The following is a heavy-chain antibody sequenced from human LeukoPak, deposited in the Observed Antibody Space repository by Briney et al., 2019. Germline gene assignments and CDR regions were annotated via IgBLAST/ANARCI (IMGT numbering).Heavy chain of an antibody. D-gene: IGHD1-26*01. CDR1: GFTFSSYA. V-gene: IGHV3-23*01. Sequence: GGSLRLSCAASGFTFSSYAMSWVRQAPGKGLEWVPAISGSGGSTYYADSVRGRFTISRDNSKNTLYLQMNSLRAEDTAVYYCAKGGVGPTNWFDPWGQGTLVTVSS. CDR2: ISGSGGST. J-gene: IGHJ5*02. CDR3: AKGGVGPTNWFDP.